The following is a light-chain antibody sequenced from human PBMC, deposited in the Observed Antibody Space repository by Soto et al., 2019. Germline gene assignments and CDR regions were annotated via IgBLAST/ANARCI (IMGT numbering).Light chain of an antibody. J-gene: IGKJ1*01. Sequence: DIQMTQSPSTLSASVGDRVTITCRASQSIGSWLAWYQQKPGKAPKLLIYKTSTLQSGVPSRFSGSGSGTEFTLTVSSVQPDDFAIYYCQQYDSNSRTFGQGTKVEIK. CDR3: QQYDSNSRT. CDR1: QSIGSW. V-gene: IGKV1-5*03. CDR2: KTS.